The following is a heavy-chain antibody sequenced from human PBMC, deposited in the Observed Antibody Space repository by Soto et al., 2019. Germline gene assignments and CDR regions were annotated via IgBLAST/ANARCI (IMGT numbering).Heavy chain of an antibody. J-gene: IGHJ6*02. CDR2: IYHSGST. CDR3: ARASSSSPSPQYYYYGMDV. Sequence: SETLSLTCAVSGGSISSSNWWSWVRQPPGKGLEWIGEIYHSGSTNYNPSLKSRVTISVDKSKNQFSLKLSSVTAADTAVYYCARASSSSPSPQYYYYGMDVWGQGTTVTVSS. V-gene: IGHV4-4*02. D-gene: IGHD6-6*01. CDR1: GGSISSSNW.